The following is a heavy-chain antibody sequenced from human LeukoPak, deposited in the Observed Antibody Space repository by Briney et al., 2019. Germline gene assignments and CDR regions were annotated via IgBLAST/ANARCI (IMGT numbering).Heavy chain of an antibody. V-gene: IGHV3-21*01. CDR3: ARSVAVAGAGDY. CDR1: GFTFNSYS. J-gene: IGHJ4*02. D-gene: IGHD6-19*01. Sequence: GVSLRLSCAASGFTFNSYSMNWVRQAPGKGLEWVSSISSSSSYIFCADSVEGRFTISRDNAKNSLYLQMNSLRAGDRAVYLCARSVAVAGAGDYWGQGTLVTVSS. CDR2: ISSSSSYI.